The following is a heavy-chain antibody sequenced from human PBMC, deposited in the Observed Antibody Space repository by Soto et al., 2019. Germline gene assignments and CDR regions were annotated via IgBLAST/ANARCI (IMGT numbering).Heavy chain of an antibody. CDR1: GFSFISYA. D-gene: IGHD2-15*01. V-gene: IGHV3-23*01. J-gene: IGHJ4*02. Sequence: PGGSLRLSCAASGFSFISYAMSWVRQAPGKGLEWVSTISGSDGKTFYADSVKGRFSISRDTSKNMLYLQMNNLRGDDTAVYYCVRWRYLDYWGQGTRVTVSP. CDR3: VRWRYLDY. CDR2: ISGSDGKT.